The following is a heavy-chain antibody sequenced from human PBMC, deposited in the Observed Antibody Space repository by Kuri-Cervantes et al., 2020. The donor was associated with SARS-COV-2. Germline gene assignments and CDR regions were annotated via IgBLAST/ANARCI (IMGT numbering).Heavy chain of an antibody. CDR3: ARDYIAARPGLDY. CDR1: GFTFSSYG. Sequence: GGSLRLSCVASGFTFSSYGMHLVRQAPGKGLEWVAVIWYDGSNKYYADFVKGRFTISRDNSKNTLYLQMTSLRAEDTAVYYCARDYIAARPGLDYWGQGTLVTVSS. D-gene: IGHD6-6*01. J-gene: IGHJ4*02. V-gene: IGHV3-33*01. CDR2: IWYDGSNK.